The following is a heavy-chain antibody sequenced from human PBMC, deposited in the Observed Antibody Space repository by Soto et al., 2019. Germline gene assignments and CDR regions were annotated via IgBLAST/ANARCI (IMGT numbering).Heavy chain of an antibody. V-gene: IGHV1-18*01. CDR1: GYTFTSFG. CDR3: ARCHEYAWGSYAFRCADY. J-gene: IGHJ4*02. D-gene: IGHD3-16*01. CDR2: ISAYNGHT. Sequence: QVQLVQSGAEVKKPGASVKVSCKASGYTFTSFGITWVRQAPGQGLEWRGWISAYNGHTNYARKLQGRVTMTTDTTTSTACRELRSLRSDDTDVYYCARCHEYAWGSYAFRCADYWGQGTLVTVSS.